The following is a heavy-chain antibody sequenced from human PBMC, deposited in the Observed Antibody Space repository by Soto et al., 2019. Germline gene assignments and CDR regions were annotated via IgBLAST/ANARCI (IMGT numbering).Heavy chain of an antibody. CDR2: ISYDGSNK. CDR3: AKDYPMVRGVTPFNWFDP. CDR1: GFTFRSYP. V-gene: IGHV3-30*07. J-gene: IGHJ5*02. D-gene: IGHD3-10*01. Sequence: AGGSLRLSCVASGFTFRSYPIHWVRPAPGKGLERVAVISYDGSNKFYADTVKGRFTISRDNSKNTLYLQMNSLRAEDTAVYYCAKDYPMVRGVTPFNWFDPWGQGTLVTVSS.